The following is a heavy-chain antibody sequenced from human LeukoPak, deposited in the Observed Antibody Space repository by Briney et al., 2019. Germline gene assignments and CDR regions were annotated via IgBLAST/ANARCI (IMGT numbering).Heavy chain of an antibody. CDR1: GFIFSNYA. D-gene: IGHD6-13*01. J-gene: IGHJ4*02. Sequence: GGSLRLSCAASGFIFSNYAMTWVRQTPGKGLVWVSRINSDGSRTTYVDSVKGRFTISRDNAKNTLYLQMNSLRAEDTAVYYCARIQQQLVETDYWGQGTLVTVSS. CDR3: ARIQQQLVETDY. V-gene: IGHV3-74*03. CDR2: INSDGSRT.